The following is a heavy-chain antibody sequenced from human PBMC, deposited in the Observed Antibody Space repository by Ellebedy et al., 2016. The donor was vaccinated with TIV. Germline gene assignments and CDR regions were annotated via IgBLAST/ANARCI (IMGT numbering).Heavy chain of an antibody. CDR3: AVLWFGESIDAFDI. V-gene: IGHV1-69*05. D-gene: IGHD3-10*01. J-gene: IGHJ3*02. CDR2: IIPIFGTA. CDR1: AGTFSSYA. Sequence: SVKVSXXASAGTFSSYAISWVRQAPGQGLEWMGGIIPIFGTANYAQKFQGRVTMTRDTSTSTVYMELSSLRSEDTAVYYCAVLWFGESIDAFDIWGQGTMVTVSS.